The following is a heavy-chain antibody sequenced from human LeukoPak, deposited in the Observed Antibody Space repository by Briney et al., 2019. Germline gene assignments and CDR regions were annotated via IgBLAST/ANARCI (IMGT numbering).Heavy chain of an antibody. J-gene: IGHJ4*02. V-gene: IGHV3-21*01. CDR3: ARDTTGYFDWLLPQALGY. Sequence: GGSLRLSCAASGFTFSSYAMNWVRQAPGKGLEWVSSISSSSSYIYYADSVKGRFTISRDNAKNSLYLQMNSLRAEDTAVYYCARDTTGYFDWLLPQALGYWGQGTLVTVSS. CDR2: ISSSSSYI. D-gene: IGHD3-9*01. CDR1: GFTFSSYA.